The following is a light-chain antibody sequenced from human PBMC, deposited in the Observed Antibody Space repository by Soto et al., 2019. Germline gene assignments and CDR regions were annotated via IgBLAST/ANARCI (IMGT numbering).Light chain of an antibody. V-gene: IGKV3-11*01. CDR1: QSVSSAN. J-gene: IGKJ1*01. Sequence: EIVLTQYPGTLSLSPGERFTLSCMAIQSVSSANFAWYQQKPGQAPRLLIYGASNRATGIPARFSGSGSGTDFTLTISSLEPEDFAVYYCQQHSHWPPWTFGPGTKVDIK. CDR3: QQHSHWPPWT. CDR2: GAS.